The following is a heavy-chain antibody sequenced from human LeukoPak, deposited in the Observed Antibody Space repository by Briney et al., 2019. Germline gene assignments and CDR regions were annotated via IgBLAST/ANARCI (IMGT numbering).Heavy chain of an antibody. CDR1: AFSFSADS. J-gene: IGHJ4*02. CDR3: AIRFDA. D-gene: IGHD3-3*01. Sequence: GGSLRLSCATPAFSFSADSMNWVRQAPGKVREWVSYITGSSSTIYSADAVKGRFTISRDNTKNSLYLQKNSMRDEDKAAYYCAIRFDARGPGALVTGSS. CDR2: ITGSSSTI. V-gene: IGHV3-48*02.